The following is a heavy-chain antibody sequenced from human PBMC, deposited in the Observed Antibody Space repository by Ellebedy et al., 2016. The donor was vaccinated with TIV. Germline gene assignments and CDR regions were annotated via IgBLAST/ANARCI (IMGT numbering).Heavy chain of an antibody. CDR2: IKEDGSEM. CDR1: GYTFSSYW. V-gene: IGHV3-7*03. D-gene: IGHD6-19*01. J-gene: IGHJ4*02. CDR3: ARLDAIIAVKSLDY. Sequence: GESLKISCAASGYTFSSYWMSWVRQAPGKGLEWVANIKEDGSEMYYVDSVRGRFTISRDNAKNSLYLQMNSLRAEDTAVYYCARLDAIIAVKSLDYWGQGTLVTVSS.